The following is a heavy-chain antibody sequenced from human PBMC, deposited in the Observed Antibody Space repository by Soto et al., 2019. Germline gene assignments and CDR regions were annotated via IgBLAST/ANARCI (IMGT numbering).Heavy chain of an antibody. J-gene: IGHJ4*02. D-gene: IGHD7-27*01. CDR3: TTDTRVLTGDSMAFDY. Sequence: GGSLRLSCAASGFTFSNAWMSWVRQAPGKGLEWVGRIKSKTDGGTTDYAAPVKGRFTISRDDSKNTLYLQMNSLKTEDTAVYYCTTDTRVLTGDSMAFDYWGQGTLVTVSS. V-gene: IGHV3-15*01. CDR1: GFTFSNAW. CDR2: IKSKTDGGTT.